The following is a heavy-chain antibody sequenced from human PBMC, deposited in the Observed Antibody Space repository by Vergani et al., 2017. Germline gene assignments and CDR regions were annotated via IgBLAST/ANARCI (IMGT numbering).Heavy chain of an antibody. CDR3: ATARYSSGWDTDAFDI. V-gene: IGHV3-13*04. CDR1: GFTFSDYD. Sequence: EVQLVESGGGLVQPGGSLRLSCAASGFTFSDYDMHWVRQVTGEALEWVSGIGAAGDTYYSDSVKGRFTISRDNSKNTLYFQMNSLRAEDTAVYYCATARYSSGWDTDAFDIWGQGTMVTVSS. CDR2: IGAAGDT. J-gene: IGHJ3*02. D-gene: IGHD6-19*01.